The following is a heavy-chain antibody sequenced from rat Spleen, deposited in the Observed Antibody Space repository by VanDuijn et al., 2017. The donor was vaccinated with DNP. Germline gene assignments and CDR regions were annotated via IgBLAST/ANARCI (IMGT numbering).Heavy chain of an antibody. CDR1: GFTFNNKW. J-gene: IGHJ4*01. CDR2: IKTGGGST. V-gene: IGHV5-58*01. Sequence: EVQLVESGGDLVQPGRSLKLSCITSGFTFNNKWMTWIRQVPGKGLEWVASIKTGGGSTYYPDSVKGRFTISRDNAENTVYLQMNSLRSEDTATYYCLKHLDAWGQGTSVTVSS. CDR3: LKHLDA.